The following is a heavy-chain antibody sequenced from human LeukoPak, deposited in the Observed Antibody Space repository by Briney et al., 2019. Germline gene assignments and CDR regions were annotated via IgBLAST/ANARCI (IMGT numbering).Heavy chain of an antibody. CDR1: GFTFSSYW. CDR2: IKQDGSEK. J-gene: IGHJ4*02. Sequence: GGSLRLTCAASGFTFSSYWMSWVRQAPGKGLEWVANIKQDGSEKYYVDSVKGRFTISRDNAKNSLYLRMNSLRAEDTAVYYCARDLAAAGTWFFDYWGQGTLVTVSS. D-gene: IGHD6-13*01. CDR3: ARDLAAAGTWFFDY. V-gene: IGHV3-7*01.